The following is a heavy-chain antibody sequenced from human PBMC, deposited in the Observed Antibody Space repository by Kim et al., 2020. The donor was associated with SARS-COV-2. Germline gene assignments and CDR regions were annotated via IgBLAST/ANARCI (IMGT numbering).Heavy chain of an antibody. CDR3: TRSFQDIVVVPAAIEYRYYYMDV. J-gene: IGHJ6*03. Sequence: GGSLRLSCTASGFTFGDYAMSWVRQAPGKGLEWVGFIRSKAYGGTTEYAASVKGRFTISRDDSKSIAYLQMNSLKTEDTAVYYCTRSFQDIVVVPAAIEYRYYYMDVWGKGTTVTVSS. D-gene: IGHD2-2*01. V-gene: IGHV3-49*04. CDR2: IRSKAYGGTT. CDR1: GFTFGDYA.